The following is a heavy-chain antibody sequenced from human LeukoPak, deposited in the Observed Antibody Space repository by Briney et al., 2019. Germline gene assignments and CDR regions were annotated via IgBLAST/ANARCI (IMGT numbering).Heavy chain of an antibody. CDR3: ARLGRYCSGGSCYSGRRGLGYYFDY. CDR1: GYTFTSYD. V-gene: IGHV1-8*01. J-gene: IGHJ4*02. D-gene: IGHD2-15*01. CDR2: MNPNSGNT. Sequence: ASVKVSCKASGYTFTSYDINWVRQATGQGLEWMGWMNPNSGNTGYAQKFQGRVTMTRNTSISTAYMELSSLRSEDTAVYYCARLGRYCSGGSCYSGRRGLGYYFDYWGQETLVTVSS.